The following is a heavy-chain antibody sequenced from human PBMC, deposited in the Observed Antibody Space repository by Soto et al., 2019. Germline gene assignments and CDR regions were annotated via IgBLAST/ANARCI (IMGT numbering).Heavy chain of an antibody. V-gene: IGHV6-1*01. CDR2: SYYRSKWYN. D-gene: IGHD3-22*01. CDR1: GDSVSSNSAA. CDR3: ARGGYYYDSSGSEFDY. J-gene: IGHJ4*02. Sequence: KQSQTLSLTCAISGDSVSSNSAAWNWIRQSPSRGLEWLGRSYYRSKWYNDYAVSVKSRITIKPDTFRNQFSLQLNSVTPEDTAVYYCARGGYYYDSSGSEFDYWGQGTLVTISS.